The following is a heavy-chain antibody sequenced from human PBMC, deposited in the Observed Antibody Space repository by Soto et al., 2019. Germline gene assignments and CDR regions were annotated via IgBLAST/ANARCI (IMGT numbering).Heavy chain of an antibody. D-gene: IGHD6-13*01. CDR2: IYYSGST. CDR1: GGSISSGDYY. J-gene: IGHJ4*02. Sequence: QVQLQESGPGLVKPSQTLSLTCTVSGGSISSGDYYWSWIRQPPGKGLEWIGYIYYSGSTYYNPSLKSRVTISVDTSKNQFSLKLSSETAADTAVYYCASGSSSWLYYFDYWVQGTLVTVSS. V-gene: IGHV4-30-4*01. CDR3: ASGSSSWLYYFDY.